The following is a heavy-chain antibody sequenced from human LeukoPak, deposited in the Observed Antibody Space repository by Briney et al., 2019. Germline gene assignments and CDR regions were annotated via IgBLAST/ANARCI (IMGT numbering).Heavy chain of an antibody. CDR3: ARDKDTAMVGDLIDY. D-gene: IGHD5-18*01. Sequence: PGGSLRLSCAASGFTFISYSMNWVRQAPGKGLEWVSSISSSSSYIYYADSVKGRFTISRDNAKNSLYLQMNSLRAEDTAVYYCARDKDTAMVGDLIDYWGQGTLVTVSS. CDR1: GFTFISYS. J-gene: IGHJ4*02. CDR2: ISSSSSYI. V-gene: IGHV3-21*01.